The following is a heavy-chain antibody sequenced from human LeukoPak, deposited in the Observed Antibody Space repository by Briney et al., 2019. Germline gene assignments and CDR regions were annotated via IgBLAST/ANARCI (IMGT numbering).Heavy chain of an antibody. D-gene: IGHD6-19*01. CDR3: AREGGNGWYSGWFDP. V-gene: IGHV3-7*01. CDR1: GFTFSSYW. CDR2: IKKDGSEK. J-gene: IGHJ5*02. Sequence: PGGSLRLSCAASGFTFSSYWMSWVRQAPGKGLEWVANIKKDGSEKKYVDSVKGRFTISRDNAENLLYLEMNSLRAEDTAVYYCAREGGNGWYSGWFDPGARESWSPSPQ.